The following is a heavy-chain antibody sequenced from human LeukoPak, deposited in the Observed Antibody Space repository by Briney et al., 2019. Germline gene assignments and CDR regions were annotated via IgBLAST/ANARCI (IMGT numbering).Heavy chain of an antibody. CDR1: GFTFSSYA. J-gene: IGHJ4*02. Sequence: GGSLRLSCAASGFTFSSYAMSWVRQAPGKGLEWVSAISGSGGSTYYADSVKGRFTISRDNSKNTLYLQMNGLRAEDTAVYYCAKPCPYSGSCPDEGYFDYWGQGTLVTVSS. CDR2: ISGSGGST. V-gene: IGHV3-23*01. CDR3: AKPCPYSGSCPDEGYFDY. D-gene: IGHD1-26*01.